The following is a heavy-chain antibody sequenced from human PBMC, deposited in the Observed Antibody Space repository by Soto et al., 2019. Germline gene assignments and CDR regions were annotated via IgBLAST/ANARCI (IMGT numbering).Heavy chain of an antibody. CDR2: INHSGST. D-gene: IGHD1-7*01. V-gene: IGHV4-34*01. J-gene: IGHJ6*02. CDR3: ARTHYNWNYGVDYYYYGRDV. Sequence: PWKTMSLTCAVYGGSFSGYYWSWIRQPPGKGLEWIGEINHSGSTNYNPSLKSRVTISVDTSKNQFSLKLSSVTAADTAVYYCARTHYNWNYGVDYYYYGRDVWGQGTTVSVS. CDR1: GGSFSGYY.